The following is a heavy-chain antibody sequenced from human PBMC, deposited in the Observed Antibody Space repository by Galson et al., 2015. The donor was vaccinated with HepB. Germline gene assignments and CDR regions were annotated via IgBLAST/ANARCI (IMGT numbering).Heavy chain of an antibody. CDR1: GYSFTSYW. V-gene: IGHV5-10-1*01. CDR3: ARRGSITGTTGGHDAFDI. Sequence: QSGAEVKKPGESLKISCKGSGYSFTSYWISWVRQMPGKGLEWMGRIDPSDSYTNYSPSFQGHVTISADKSISTAYLQWSSLKASDTAMYYCARRGSITGTTGGHDAFDIWGQGTMVTVSS. CDR2: IDPSDSYT. J-gene: IGHJ3*02. D-gene: IGHD1-20*01.